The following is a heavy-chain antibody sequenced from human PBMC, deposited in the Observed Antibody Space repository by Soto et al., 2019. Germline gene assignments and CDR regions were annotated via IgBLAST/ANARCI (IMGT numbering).Heavy chain of an antibody. CDR2: IYYSGST. J-gene: IGHJ6*03. Sequence: PSETLSLTCTVSGGSISSYYWSWIRQPPGKGLEWIGYIYYSGSTNYNPSLKSRVTISVDTSKNQFSLKLSSVTAADTAVYYCARDQRYYYMDVWGKGTTVTVSS. CDR1: GGSISSYY. V-gene: IGHV4-59*01. CDR3: ARDQRYYYMDV.